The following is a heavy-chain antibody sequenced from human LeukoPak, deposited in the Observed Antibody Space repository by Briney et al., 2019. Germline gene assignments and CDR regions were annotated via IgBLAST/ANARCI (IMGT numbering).Heavy chain of an antibody. Sequence: SETLSLTCTVSGGSISSYYWSWIRQPAGKGLEWIGRIYTSGSTNYNPSLKSRVTISVDTSKNQFSLKLSSVTAADTAVYYCARDYQVPAAIGGLWFDPWGQGTLVTVSS. J-gene: IGHJ5*02. CDR1: GGSISSYY. CDR3: ARDYQVPAAIGGLWFDP. D-gene: IGHD2-2*01. V-gene: IGHV4-4*07. CDR2: IYTSGST.